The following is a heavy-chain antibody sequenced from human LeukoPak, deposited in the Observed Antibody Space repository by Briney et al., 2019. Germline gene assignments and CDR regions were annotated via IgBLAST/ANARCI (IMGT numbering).Heavy chain of an antibody. CDR3: ASGYYGSSGYSPFDY. Sequence: ASVKVSCKASEYTFTGYYIHWVRQAPGQGLEWMGWINPNSGGTNYAQKFQGRVTMTRDTSISTAYMELSRLRSDDTAVYYCASGYYGSSGYSPFDYWGQGTLVTVSS. J-gene: IGHJ4*02. V-gene: IGHV1-2*02. D-gene: IGHD3-22*01. CDR2: INPNSGGT. CDR1: EYTFTGYY.